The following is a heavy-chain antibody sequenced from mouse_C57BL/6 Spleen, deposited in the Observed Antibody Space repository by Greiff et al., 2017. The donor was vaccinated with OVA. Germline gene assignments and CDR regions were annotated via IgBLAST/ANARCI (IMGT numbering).Heavy chain of an antibody. V-gene: IGHV1-69*01. D-gene: IGHD4-1*01. CDR2: IDPSDSYT. J-gene: IGHJ4*01. CDR1: GYTFTSYW. Sequence: QVQLQQPGAELVMPGASVKLSCKASGYTFTSYWMHWVKQRPGQGLEWIGEIDPSDSYTNYNQKFKGKSTLTVDKSSSTAYMQLSSLTSEDSAVYYCARWPGTADYYAMDYWGQGTSVTVSS. CDR3: ARWPGTADYYAMDY.